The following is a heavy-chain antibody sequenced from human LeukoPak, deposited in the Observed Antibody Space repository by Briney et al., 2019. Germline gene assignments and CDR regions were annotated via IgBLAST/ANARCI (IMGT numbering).Heavy chain of an antibody. CDR1: GYTFTSYD. D-gene: IGHD5-18*01. CDR3: ARVGYSYGAGQDY. Sequence: ASVKVSSKPSGYTFTSYDINWVRQATGQGLEWMGWMNPNSGNTGYAQKFQGRVTMTRNTSISTAYMELSSLRSEDTAVYYCARVGYSYGAGQDYWGQGTLVTVSS. CDR2: MNPNSGNT. J-gene: IGHJ4*02. V-gene: IGHV1-8*01.